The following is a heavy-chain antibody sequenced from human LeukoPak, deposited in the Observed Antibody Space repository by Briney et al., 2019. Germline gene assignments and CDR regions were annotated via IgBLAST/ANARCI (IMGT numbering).Heavy chain of an antibody. CDR3: ARGLLFRWGRRVRCSSTSCYNKPGYYYYMDV. J-gene: IGHJ6*03. V-gene: IGHV4-31*03. CDR1: GDSINIHHHF. CDR2: VNYIGST. Sequence: SQTLSLTCTVSGDSINIHHHFWGWIRQHPGKGLEWIGYVNYIGSTFYNPSLKSRVTISLDTSKNQISLNLTTVTAAGTAVYYCARGLLFRWGRRVRCSSTSCYNKPGYYYYMDVWGKGTTVTVSS. D-gene: IGHD2-2*02.